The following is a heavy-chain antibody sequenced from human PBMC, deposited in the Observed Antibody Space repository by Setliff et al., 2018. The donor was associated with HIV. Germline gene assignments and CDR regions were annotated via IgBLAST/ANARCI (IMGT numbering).Heavy chain of an antibody. D-gene: IGHD3-22*01. Sequence: PSETLSLTCAVYGGSFSDYYWSWIRQPPGRGLEWIGEINHSGSTNYNPSLKRRVTISVDTSKNQFSLKLNSVTAADTAVYYCASRVYYYDSNNFLREEGFDPWGQGTLVTVSS. J-gene: IGHJ5*02. V-gene: IGHV4-34*01. CDR1: GGSFSDYY. CDR2: INHSGST. CDR3: ASRVYYYDSNNFLREEGFDP.